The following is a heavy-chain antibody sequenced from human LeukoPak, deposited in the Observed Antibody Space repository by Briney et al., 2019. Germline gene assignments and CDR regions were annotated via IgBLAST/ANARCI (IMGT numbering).Heavy chain of an antibody. D-gene: IGHD3-3*01. CDR3: AAWSGYHYYFDY. J-gene: IGHJ4*02. CDR1: GGSISSYY. Sequence: PSETLSLTCTVSGGSISSYYWSWIRQPPGKGLEWIGYIYYSGSTNYNPSLKSRVTISVDTSKNQFSLKLSSVTAADTAVYYCAAWSGYHYYFDYWGQGTLVTVSS. CDR2: IYYSGST. V-gene: IGHV4-59*08.